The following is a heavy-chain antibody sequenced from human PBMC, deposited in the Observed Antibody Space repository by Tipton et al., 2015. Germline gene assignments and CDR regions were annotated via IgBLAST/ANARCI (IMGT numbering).Heavy chain of an antibody. D-gene: IGHD2-15*01. V-gene: IGHV4-4*07. CDR1: GGSISSYY. CDR2: IYTSGST. J-gene: IGHJ5*02. CDR3: ARDIVPNWFEP. Sequence: TLSLTCTVSGGSISSYYWSWIRQPPGKGLEWIGHIYTSGSTKYNPSLKGRVNMSVDTSKNEFALRLTSVSAADTAIYYCARDIVPNWFEPWGQGIRVTVSP.